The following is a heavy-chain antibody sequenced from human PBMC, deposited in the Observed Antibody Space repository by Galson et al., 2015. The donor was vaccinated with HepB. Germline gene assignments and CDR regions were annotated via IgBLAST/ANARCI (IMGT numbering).Heavy chain of an antibody. V-gene: IGHV4-34*01. CDR2: IYNSGIG. Sequence: ETLSLTCTVYGGSFSGFYWSWVRQSPGKGLEWIGEIYNSGIGNYNPSLKTRVTISVDPSKNQLSLRLGAVTAADTAVYYCARGSYDSTAYYYVEYWGQGALVTVSS. CDR3: ARGSYDSTAYYYVEY. J-gene: IGHJ4*02. CDR1: GGSFSGFY. D-gene: IGHD3-22*01.